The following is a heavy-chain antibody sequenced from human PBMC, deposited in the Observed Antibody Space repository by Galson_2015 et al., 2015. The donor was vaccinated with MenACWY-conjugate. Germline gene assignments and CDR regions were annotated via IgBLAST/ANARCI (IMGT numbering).Heavy chain of an antibody. CDR2: IWYDGSNK. V-gene: IGHV3-33*01. CDR3: ARDPLCGEFSYYYYGMDV. Sequence: SLRLSCAASGFTFSSYGMHWVRQAPGKGLEWVAVIWYDGSNKYYADSVKGRFTISRDNSKNTLYLQMNSLRAEDTAVYYCARDPLCGEFSYYYYGMDVWGQGTTVTVSS. J-gene: IGHJ6*02. CDR1: GFTFSSYG. D-gene: IGHD3-10*01.